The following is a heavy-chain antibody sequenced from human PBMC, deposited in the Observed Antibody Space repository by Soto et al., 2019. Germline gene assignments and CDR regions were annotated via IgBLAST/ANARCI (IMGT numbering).Heavy chain of an antibody. CDR1: GYTFTSCG. V-gene: IGHV1-18*01. CDR2: IRVNNGNT. D-gene: IGHD3-22*01. CDR3: ARGSGYYYWDDY. Sequence: ASVKVSCKASGYTFTSCGFSWVRQAPGQGLEWVGWIRVNNGNTKYSQKFQGRVTITRDTSASTAYMELSSLRSEDTAVYYCARGSGYYYWDDYWGQGTLVTVSS. J-gene: IGHJ4*02.